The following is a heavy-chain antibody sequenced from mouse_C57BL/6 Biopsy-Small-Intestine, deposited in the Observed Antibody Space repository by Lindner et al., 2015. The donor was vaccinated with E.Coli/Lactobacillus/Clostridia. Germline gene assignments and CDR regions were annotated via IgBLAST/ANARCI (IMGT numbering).Heavy chain of an antibody. V-gene: IGHV1-85*01. CDR3: ARKGVITTVVAPDWYFDV. CDR1: GFTFTNYD. CDR2: LYPRDGTT. J-gene: IGHJ1*02. Sequence: VRLQESGPELVRPGASVKLSCKASGFTFTNYDINWVIQRPGQGPEWIGWLYPRDGTTKYNEKFKGKATLTVDTSSSTAYMELHSLTSEDSAVYFCARKGVITTVVAPDWYFDVWGTGTTVTVSS. D-gene: IGHD1-1*01.